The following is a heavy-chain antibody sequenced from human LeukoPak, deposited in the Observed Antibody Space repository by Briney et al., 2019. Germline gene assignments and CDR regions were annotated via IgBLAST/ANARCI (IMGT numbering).Heavy chain of an antibody. V-gene: IGHV4-59*08. CDR3: ARMYSGSFDY. J-gene: IGHJ4*02. CDR2: IYYSGST. CDR1: GGSLSSYY. Sequence: PESLSLTCAVSGGSLSSYYWSWIRQPPGKGVDWIGYIYYSGSTNYNPSLKSRVTISVDTSKSQFSLELSSANAADTVVYYCARMYSGSFDYWGQGTLVTVSS. D-gene: IGHD1-26*01.